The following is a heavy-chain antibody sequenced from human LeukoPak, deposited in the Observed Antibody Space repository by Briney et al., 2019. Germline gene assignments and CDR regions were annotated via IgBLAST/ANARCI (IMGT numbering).Heavy chain of an antibody. V-gene: IGHV3-48*01. CDR3: ASHLEYSSSRPGSY. J-gene: IGHJ4*02. CDR1: GFTFSSYS. Sequence: GGSLRLSCAASGFTFSSYSMNWVRQAPGKGLEWVSYISSSSSTIYYADSVKGRFTISRDNAKNSLYLQMNSLRAEDTAVYYCASHLEYSSSRPGSYWGQGTLVTVSS. D-gene: IGHD6-6*01. CDR2: ISSSSSTI.